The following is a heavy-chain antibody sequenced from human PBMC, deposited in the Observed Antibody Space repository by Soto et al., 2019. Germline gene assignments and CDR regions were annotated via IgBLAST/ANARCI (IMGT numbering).Heavy chain of an antibody. V-gene: IGHV4-31*03. CDR1: GCSISSGGYY. Sequence: SETLSLTCTVSGCSISSGGYYWSWVRQHPGKGLEWIGYVYYSGSTDYNPSPKSRVTISVDTSKNQFSLKLSSVTAADTAVYYCARLKGVANIQYSSSWGQGTLVTVSS. CDR2: VYYSGST. J-gene: IGHJ5*02. D-gene: IGHD6-6*01. CDR3: ARLKGVANIQYSSS.